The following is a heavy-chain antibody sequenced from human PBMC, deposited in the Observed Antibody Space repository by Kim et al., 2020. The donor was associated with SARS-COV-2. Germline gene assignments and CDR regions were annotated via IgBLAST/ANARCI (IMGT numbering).Heavy chain of an antibody. CDR2: FDPEDGET. CDR3: ATENAWRYDYGIDV. J-gene: IGHJ6*02. Sequence: ASVKVSCKVSGYTLTELSMHWVRQAPGKGLEWMGGFDPEDGETIYAQKFQGRVTMTEDTSTDTAYMELSSLRSEDTAVYYCATENAWRYDYGIDVWGQGTTVTVSS. CDR1: GYTLTELS. D-gene: IGHD5-12*01. V-gene: IGHV1-24*01.